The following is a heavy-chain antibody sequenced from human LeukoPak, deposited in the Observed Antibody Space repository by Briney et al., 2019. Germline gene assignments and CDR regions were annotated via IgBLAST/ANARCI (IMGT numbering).Heavy chain of an antibody. CDR2: IYSGGST. CDR3: ARELTLDGMDV. CDR1: GFTVSDNY. Sequence: GGSLRLSCAASGFTVSDNYMSWVRQAPGKGLEWVSVIYSGGSTYYADSVKGRFTISRDNSKNTLFLQMNSLRAEDTAVHYCARELTLDGMDVWGQGTTVTVSS. D-gene: IGHD6-13*01. J-gene: IGHJ6*02. V-gene: IGHV3-66*01.